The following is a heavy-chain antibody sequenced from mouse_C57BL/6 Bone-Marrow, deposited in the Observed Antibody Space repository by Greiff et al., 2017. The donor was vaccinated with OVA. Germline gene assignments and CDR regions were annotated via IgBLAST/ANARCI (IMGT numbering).Heavy chain of an antibody. J-gene: IGHJ1*03. CDR2: IDPETGGT. CDR1: GYTFTDYE. V-gene: IGHV1-15*01. CDR3: TREDFDD. Sequence: QVQLQQSGAELVRPGASVTLSCKASGYTFTDYEMHWVQQTPVHGLEWIGAIDPETGGTAYNQKFKGKAILTADKSSSTAYMELRSLTSEDSAVYYCTREDFDDWGKGTTVTVSS.